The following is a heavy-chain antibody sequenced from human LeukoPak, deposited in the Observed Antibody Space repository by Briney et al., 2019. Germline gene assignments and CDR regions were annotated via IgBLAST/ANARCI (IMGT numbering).Heavy chain of an antibody. CDR2: IYYSGST. V-gene: IGHV4-59*01. CDR1: GGSISSYY. CDR3: ARGRSGYDRGSYYYYMDV. D-gene: IGHD5-12*01. J-gene: IGHJ6*03. Sequence: SETLSLTCTVSGGSISSYYWSWIRQPPGKGLEWIGYIYYSGSTNYNPSLKSRVTISVDTSKNQFSLKLSSVTAADTAVYYCARGRSGYDRGSYYYYMDVWGKGTTVTVSS.